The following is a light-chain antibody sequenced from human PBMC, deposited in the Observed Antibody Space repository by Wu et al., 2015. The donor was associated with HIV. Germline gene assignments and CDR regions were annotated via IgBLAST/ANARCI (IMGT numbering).Light chain of an antibody. CDR3: QQSYTTPRFT. V-gene: IGKV1-39*01. J-gene: IGKJ4*01. Sequence: DIQMTQSPTSLSASIGDRVTITCRASQSIRTYLNWYQQKPGIAPKLLIYAASTLQSGVPSRFSGSGSGTDFTLTISSLQPEDFATYFCQQSYTTPRFTFGGGTKVEIK. CDR2: AAS. CDR1: QSIRTY.